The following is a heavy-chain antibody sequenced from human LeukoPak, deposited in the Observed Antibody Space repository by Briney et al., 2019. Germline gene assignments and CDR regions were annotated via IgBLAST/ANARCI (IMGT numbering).Heavy chain of an antibody. Sequence: GGSLRLSCAASGFTFSTYAMSWVRRAPGKGLEWVSGISGRGASKYYADSVKGRFTISRDNSKNTLYLQMNSLRAEDTAVYYCAKGVVVAPDVTPFDYWGQGTLVTVSS. CDR3: AKGVVVAPDVTPFDY. J-gene: IGHJ4*02. D-gene: IGHD2-2*01. CDR2: ISGRGASK. V-gene: IGHV3-23*01. CDR1: GFTFSTYA.